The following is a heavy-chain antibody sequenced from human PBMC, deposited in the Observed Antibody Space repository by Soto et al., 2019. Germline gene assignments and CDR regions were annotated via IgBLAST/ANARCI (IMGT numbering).Heavy chain of an antibody. CDR2: MNPNSGNT. D-gene: IGHD2-2*01. J-gene: IGHJ6*02. Sequence: GASVKVSCKASGYTFTSYDINWVRQATGQGLEWMGWMNPNSGNTGYAQKLQGRVTMTRNTSISTAYMELSSLRSEDTAVYYCARSVVPAAIDQYYYYYYGMDVWGQGTTVTVSS. V-gene: IGHV1-8*01. CDR1: GYTFTSYD. CDR3: ARSVVPAAIDQYYYYYYGMDV.